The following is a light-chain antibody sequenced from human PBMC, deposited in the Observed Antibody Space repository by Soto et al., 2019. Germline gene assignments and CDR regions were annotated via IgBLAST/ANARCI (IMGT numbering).Light chain of an antibody. Sequence: QTVVTQPPSASETPGQRVTISCSGSSSNIGNNFIYWYQHLPGTAPKLLIYRNDQRPSGVPDRFSGSKSGTSASLAISGLRSEDEADYYCSAWDDSLTGVIFGGGTKLTVL. CDR3: SAWDDSLTGVI. J-gene: IGLJ2*01. CDR2: RND. CDR1: SSNIGNNF. V-gene: IGLV1-47*01.